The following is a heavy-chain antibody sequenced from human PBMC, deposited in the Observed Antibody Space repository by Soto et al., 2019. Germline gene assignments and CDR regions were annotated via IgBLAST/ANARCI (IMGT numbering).Heavy chain of an antibody. Sequence: ASVKVSCKASGYTFTSYYMHWVRQAPGQGLEWMGIINPSGGSTSYAQKFQGRVTMTRDTSTSTVYMELSSLRSEDTAVYYCDRDHSSSWYLSDNYYYYGMDVWGQGTTVTVSS. V-gene: IGHV1-46*03. D-gene: IGHD6-13*01. J-gene: IGHJ6*02. CDR3: DRDHSSSWYLSDNYYYYGMDV. CDR1: GYTFTSYY. CDR2: INPSGGST.